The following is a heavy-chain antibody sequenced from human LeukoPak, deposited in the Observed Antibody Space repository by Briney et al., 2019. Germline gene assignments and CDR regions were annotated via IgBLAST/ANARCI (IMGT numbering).Heavy chain of an antibody. Sequence: ASVKVSCKASGYTFTNFVINWVRQATGQGLEWMGWMNPNTGNAGYAQKFQDRVTITWDASRSTAYMDLSSLRSEDTAVYYCASLWFGAFYWGQGTLVTVSS. V-gene: IGHV1-8*03. D-gene: IGHD3-10*01. CDR1: GYTFTNFV. J-gene: IGHJ4*02. CDR3: ASLWFGAFY. CDR2: MNPNTGNA.